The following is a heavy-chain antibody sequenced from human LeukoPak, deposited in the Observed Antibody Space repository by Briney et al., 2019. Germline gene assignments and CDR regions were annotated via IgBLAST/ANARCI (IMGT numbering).Heavy chain of an antibody. Sequence: SETLSLTCTVSGGSISSGGYYWTWLRQHPGKGLEWIGYIYYSGSTYYNPSLKSRLTISVDTSKNHFSLKLSSVTAADTAVYYCARGGLTANNWFDPWGQGTLVTVSS. CDR1: GGSISSGGYY. V-gene: IGHV4-31*03. CDR3: ARGGLTANNWFDP. D-gene: IGHD3-9*01. CDR2: IYYSGST. J-gene: IGHJ5*02.